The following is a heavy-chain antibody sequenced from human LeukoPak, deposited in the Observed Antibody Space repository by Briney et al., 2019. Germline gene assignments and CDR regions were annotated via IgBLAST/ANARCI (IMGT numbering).Heavy chain of an antibody. V-gene: IGHV1-2*02. J-gene: IGHJ5*02. CDR1: GYTFTGYY. Sequence: GASVKVSCKASGYTFTGYYIHWVRQAPGQGLEWMGWINPNSGGTNYAQKFQGRVTMTRDTSISTAYMELSRLNFDDRARYYCAREGSSGWSPRGWFDPWGQGTLVTVSS. CDR2: INPNSGGT. D-gene: IGHD6-19*01. CDR3: AREGSSGWSPRGWFDP.